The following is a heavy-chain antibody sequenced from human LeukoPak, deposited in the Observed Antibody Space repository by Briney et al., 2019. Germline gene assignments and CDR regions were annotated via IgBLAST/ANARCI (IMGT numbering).Heavy chain of an antibody. Sequence: ASVKVSCKASGYTLTGYYMHWVRQAPGQGLEWMGWINPDSGGTYFAQKFQGRVTMTRDTSISTVYMELSSLRSDDTAVYYCARYYEGWGYCSGGSCYRAYYGMDVWGQGTTVTVSS. J-gene: IGHJ6*02. CDR1: GYTLTGYY. CDR3: ARYYEGWGYCSGGSCYRAYYGMDV. D-gene: IGHD2-15*01. CDR2: INPDSGGT. V-gene: IGHV1-2*02.